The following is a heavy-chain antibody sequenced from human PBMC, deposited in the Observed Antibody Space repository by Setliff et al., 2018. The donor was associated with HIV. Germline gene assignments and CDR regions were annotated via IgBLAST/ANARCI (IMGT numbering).Heavy chain of an antibody. CDR1: GFTFSGSA. CDR2: IRSKANSYAT. V-gene: IGHV3-73*01. CDR3: THIVGAPPSDAFDI. J-gene: IGHJ3*02. Sequence: GGSLRLSCAASGFTFSGSAMHWVRQASGKGLEWVGRIRSKANSYATAYAASVKCRFTISRDDSKNTAYLQMNSLKTEDTAVYYCTHIVGAPPSDAFDIWGQGTMVTVSS. D-gene: IGHD1-26*01.